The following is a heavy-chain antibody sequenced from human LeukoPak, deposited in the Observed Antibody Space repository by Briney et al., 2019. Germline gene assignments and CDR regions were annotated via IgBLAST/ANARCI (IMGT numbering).Heavy chain of an antibody. CDR2: IITIFGTA. CDR1: GGTFSSYA. J-gene: IGHJ6*03. Sequence: ASVKVSCKASGGTFSSYALSWLQQPPGQGLEWMGGIITIFGTANYAQKFQGRVTITTDESTSTAYMELSSLRSEDTAVYYCAREWYMDVWGKGTTVTVSS. V-gene: IGHV1-69*05. CDR3: AREWYMDV.